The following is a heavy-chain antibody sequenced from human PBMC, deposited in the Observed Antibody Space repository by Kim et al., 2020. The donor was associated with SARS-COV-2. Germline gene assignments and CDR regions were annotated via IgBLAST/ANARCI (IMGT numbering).Heavy chain of an antibody. J-gene: IGHJ4*02. Sequence: GGSLRLSCAASGFTFNTYGMHWVRQAPGKGLEWVAVISYEGSHKYYEDSVKGRFTISRDNSKNTLYLQMNSLRIEDTAVYYCAKSFSGSYFGYDYWGQGTLVTVS. V-gene: IGHV3-30*18. CDR2: ISYEGSHK. CDR1: GFTFNTYG. CDR3: AKSFSGSYFGYDY. D-gene: IGHD1-26*01.